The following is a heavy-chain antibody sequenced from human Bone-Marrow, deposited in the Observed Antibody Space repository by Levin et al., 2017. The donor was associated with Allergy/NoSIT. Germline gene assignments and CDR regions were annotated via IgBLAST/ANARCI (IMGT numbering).Heavy chain of an antibody. D-gene: IGHD2-2*01. CDR3: ARVPSSFDYYYYYGLEV. CDR2: IYYNGGA. J-gene: IGHJ6*02. CDR1: SRSMRGIY. V-gene: IGHV4-59*01. Sequence: PGGSLRLSCTVSSRSMRGIYWTWIRQPPGKGLEWIGNIYYNGGANYNPSLKSRITISMHPSKNQFSLNLSSVTAADTAVYYCARVPSSFDYYYYYGLEVWGQGTTVTVSS.